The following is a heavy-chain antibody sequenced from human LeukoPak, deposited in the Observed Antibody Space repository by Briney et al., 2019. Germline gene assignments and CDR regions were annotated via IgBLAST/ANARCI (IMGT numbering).Heavy chain of an antibody. J-gene: IGHJ6*02. V-gene: IGHV3-23*01. CDR1: GFTFSSYG. D-gene: IGHD3-10*01. Sequence: GSLRLSCAASGFTFSSYGMHWVRQAPGKGLEWVSAISGSGGSTYYADSVKGRFTISRDNSKNTLYLQMNSLRAEDTAVYYCAKDPVGYYGMDVWGQGTTVTVSS. CDR2: ISGSGGST. CDR3: AKDPVGYYGMDV.